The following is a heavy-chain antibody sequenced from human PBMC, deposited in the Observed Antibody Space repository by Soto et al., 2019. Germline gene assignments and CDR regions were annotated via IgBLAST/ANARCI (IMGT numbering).Heavy chain of an antibody. D-gene: IGHD3-9*01. J-gene: IGHJ4*02. CDR3: ARHGRRILRYFDWLLYDY. Sequence: PSETLSLTCGVSGDTISTGGYSWAWIRQPPGKALEWIGHTYHSGSTYYNPSLKSRVTISVDRSKNQFSLKLSSVTAADTAVYYCARHGRRILRYFDWLLYDYWGQGTLVTVSS. CDR2: TYHSGST. V-gene: IGHV4-30-2*01. CDR1: GDTISTGGYS.